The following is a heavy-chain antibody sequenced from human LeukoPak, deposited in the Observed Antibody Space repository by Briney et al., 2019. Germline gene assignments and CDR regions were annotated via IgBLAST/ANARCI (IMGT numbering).Heavy chain of an antibody. CDR1: GYTFTSYD. V-gene: IGHV1-8*01. J-gene: IGHJ4*02. D-gene: IGHD3-10*01. Sequence: ASVKVSCKASGYTFTSYDINWVRQATGQGLEWMGWMNPNSGNTGYAQKFQGRVTMTRNTSISTAYMELSSLRSGDTAVYYCARGCRPYYYGPGSYSDWGQGTLVTVSS. CDR3: ARGCRPYYYGPGSYSD. CDR2: MNPNSGNT.